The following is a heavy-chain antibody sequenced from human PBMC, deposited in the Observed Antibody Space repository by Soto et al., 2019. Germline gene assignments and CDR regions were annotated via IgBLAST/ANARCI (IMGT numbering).Heavy chain of an antibody. V-gene: IGHV3-30-3*01. CDR3: PTELAPD. CDR2: ISYDGSNK. J-gene: IGHJ4*02. Sequence: GGSLRLSCAASGFTFSSYAMHWVRQAPGKGLEWVAVISYDGSNKYYADSVKGRFTISRDNSKNTLYLQMNSLRAEDTAVYYCPTELAPDWGQGTLVTVSS. D-gene: IGHD1-1*01. CDR1: GFTFSSYA.